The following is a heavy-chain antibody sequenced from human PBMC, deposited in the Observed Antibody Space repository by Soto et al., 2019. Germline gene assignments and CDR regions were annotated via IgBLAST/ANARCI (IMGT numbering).Heavy chain of an antibody. CDR1: GYSFTSYW. CDR2: IDPSDSYT. J-gene: IGHJ6*02. D-gene: IGHD6-19*01. CDR3: ARSSRSGWFHYGMDV. Sequence: GESLKISCKGSGYSFTSYWISWVRQMPGKGLEWMGRIDPSDSYTNYSPSFQGHVTISADKSISTACLQWSSLKASDTAMYYCARSSRSGWFHYGMDVWGQGTTVTVSS. V-gene: IGHV5-10-1*01.